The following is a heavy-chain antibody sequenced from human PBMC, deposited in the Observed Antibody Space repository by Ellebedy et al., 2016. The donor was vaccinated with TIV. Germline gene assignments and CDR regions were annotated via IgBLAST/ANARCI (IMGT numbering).Heavy chain of an antibody. V-gene: IGHV4-39*01. D-gene: IGHD3/OR15-3a*01. CDR3: ASQKTVFGLVIPYYFDS. CDR1: GASISGSTLY. J-gene: IGHJ4*02. CDR2: IYDSGST. Sequence: SETLSLXXTVSGASISGSTLYWGWVRQPPGKGLEWIGSIYDSGSTYYNPSLKSRATISVDTSKNQFSLKLKSMTAADTAVYYCASQKTVFGLVIPYYFDSWGQGTLVTVSS.